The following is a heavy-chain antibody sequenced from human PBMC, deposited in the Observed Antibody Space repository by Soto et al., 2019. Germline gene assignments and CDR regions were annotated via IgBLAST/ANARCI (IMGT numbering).Heavy chain of an antibody. Sequence: PVGSMRLSCAASGFTFSSYWMGWVRQALGKGLEWVASIKVEGRETYYVGSGGGRVTIVREKAKNSLDLQMNRLGAADTAVYLCARHAKSRGGIFDNRGQETLGTVAS. CDR1: GFTFSSYW. J-gene: IGHJ4*02. CDR3: ARHAKSRGGIFDN. CDR2: IKVEGRET. V-gene: IGHV3-7*01. D-gene: IGHD6-19*01.